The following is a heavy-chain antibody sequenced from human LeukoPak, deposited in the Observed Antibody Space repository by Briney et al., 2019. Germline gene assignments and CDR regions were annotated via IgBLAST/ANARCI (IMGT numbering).Heavy chain of an antibody. Sequence: SETLSLTCTVSGGSISDYYRGWIRQPPGKGLEWIGYFYNSGSSTYNPSLKSRVTISVDTSKEQFSLKVNSVTAADTAVYYCARGGYSYGTFDYWGQGTLVTVSS. CDR1: GGSISDYY. CDR3: ARGGYSYGTFDY. V-gene: IGHV4-59*01. J-gene: IGHJ4*02. D-gene: IGHD5-18*01. CDR2: FYNSGSS.